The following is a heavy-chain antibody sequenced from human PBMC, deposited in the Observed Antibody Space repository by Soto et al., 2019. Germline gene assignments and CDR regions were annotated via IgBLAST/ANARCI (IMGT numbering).Heavy chain of an antibody. D-gene: IGHD3-3*01. CDR3: TVGYALRFLEPYYYYMDV. V-gene: IGHV3-15*01. CDR2: IKSKTDGGTT. J-gene: IGHJ6*03. CDR1: GFTFSNAW. Sequence: GGSLRLSCAASGFTFSNAWMSWVRQAPGKGLEWVGRIKSKTDGGTTDYAAPVKGRFTISRDDSKNTLYLQMNSLKTEDTAVYYCTVGYALRFLEPYYYYMDVWGKGTTVTVSS.